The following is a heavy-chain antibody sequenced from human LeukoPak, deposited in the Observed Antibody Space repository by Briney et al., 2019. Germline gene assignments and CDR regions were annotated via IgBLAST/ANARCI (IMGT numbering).Heavy chain of an antibody. CDR1: GFTSSSYW. J-gene: IGHJ4*02. CDR2: INSDGSST. D-gene: IGHD5-18*01. Sequence: PGGSLRLSCAASGFTSSSYWIHWVRQAPGKGLVWVSRINSDGSSTSYADSVKGRFTISRDNAKNTLYQQMNSLRAEDTAVYYCAGSQYSYPSFDYWGQGTLVTVSS. CDR3: AGSQYSYPSFDY. V-gene: IGHV3-74*01.